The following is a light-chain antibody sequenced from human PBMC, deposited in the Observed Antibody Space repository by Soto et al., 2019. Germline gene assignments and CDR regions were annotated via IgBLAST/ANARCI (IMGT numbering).Light chain of an antibody. Sequence: DIVMTQSPDSLAVSLGERATINCKSSQSVLYSSNNKNYLAWYQQKPGRAPKLLIYDASTLESGVPSRFSGSGSETEFTLTISRLQPDDFATYFCHSRAFGQGTRLEIK. CDR2: DAS. CDR1: QSVLYSSNNKNY. J-gene: IGKJ5*01. V-gene: IGKV4-1*01. CDR3: HSRA.